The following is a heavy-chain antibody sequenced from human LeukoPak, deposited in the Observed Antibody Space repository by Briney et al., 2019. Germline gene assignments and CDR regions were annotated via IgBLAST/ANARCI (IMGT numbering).Heavy chain of an antibody. V-gene: IGHV4-59*01. Sequence: SETLSLTCTVSGGSISSYYWSWIRQPPGKGLEWIGYIYYSGSTNYNPSLKSRVTISVDTSKSQFSLKLSSVTAADTAVYYCARALKNYYDSSGYLDYWGQGTLVTASS. CDR3: ARALKNYYDSSGYLDY. CDR2: IYYSGST. J-gene: IGHJ4*02. D-gene: IGHD3-22*01. CDR1: GGSISSYY.